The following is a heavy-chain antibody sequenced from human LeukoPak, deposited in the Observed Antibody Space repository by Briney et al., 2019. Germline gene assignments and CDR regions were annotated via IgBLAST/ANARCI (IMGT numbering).Heavy chain of an antibody. CDR3: AKSGYNRFDY. V-gene: IGHV3-23*01. D-gene: IGHD5-24*01. Sequence: GGSLRLSCVVSGFTFSSSAMSWVRQAPGKGLEWVSSISGSGSGGSTYYADSVKGRLTISRDNSKNTLYLQMNSLRAEDTAVYYCAKSGYNRFDYWGQGTLVTVSS. J-gene: IGHJ4*02. CDR2: ISGSGSGGST. CDR1: GFTFSSSA.